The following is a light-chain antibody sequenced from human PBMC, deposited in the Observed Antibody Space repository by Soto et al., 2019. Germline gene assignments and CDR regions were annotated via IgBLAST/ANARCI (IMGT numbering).Light chain of an antibody. V-gene: IGKV1-39*01. J-gene: IGKJ5*01. CDR1: QSIRSY. CDR3: QQSYSNTIT. Sequence: DIQVTQSPFSLSASVGDRVTITCRASQSIRSYLNWYQQKPGKAPKLLIYAASSLQSGVPSRLSGSGSGTDLTITISSMKNEDFATYYCQQSYSNTITFGHGTRLEIK. CDR2: AAS.